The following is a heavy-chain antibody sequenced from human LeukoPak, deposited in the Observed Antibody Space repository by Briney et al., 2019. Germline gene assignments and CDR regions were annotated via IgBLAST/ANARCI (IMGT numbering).Heavy chain of an antibody. CDR3: ARAKRSIWIGLHFDY. J-gene: IGHJ4*02. V-gene: IGHV4-59*01. CDR2: IYYSGST. Sequence: PSETLSLTCTVSGGSISSYYWSWIRQPPGKGLEWIGYIYYSGSTNYDPSPKSRVTISVDTSKNQFSLKLSSVTAADTAVYYCARAKRSIWIGLHFDYWGQGTLVTVSS. CDR1: GGSISSYY. D-gene: IGHD2-2*03.